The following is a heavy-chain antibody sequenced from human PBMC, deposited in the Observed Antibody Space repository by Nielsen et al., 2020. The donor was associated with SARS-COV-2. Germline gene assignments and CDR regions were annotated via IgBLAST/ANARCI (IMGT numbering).Heavy chain of an antibody. V-gene: IGHV3-9*01. CDR2: ISWNSGSI. J-gene: IGHJ2*01. D-gene: IGHD3-10*01. CDR1: GFTFDDYA. Sequence: SLKISCAASGFTFDDYAVHWVRQAPGKGLEWVSGISWNSGSIGYADSVKGRFTISRDNAKNSLYLQMNSLGAEDTALYYCAKDMGPVIWYFDLWGRGTLVTVSS. CDR3: AKDMGPVIWYFDL.